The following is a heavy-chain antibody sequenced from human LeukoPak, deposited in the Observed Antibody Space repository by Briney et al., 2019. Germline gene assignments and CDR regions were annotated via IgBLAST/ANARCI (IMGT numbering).Heavy chain of an antibody. V-gene: IGHV4-30-4*01. CDR3: ARSKSSVTNWGS. D-gene: IGHD7-27*01. CDR1: GVSRSSGNYD. J-gene: IGHJ5*02. CDR2: IYHTEST. Sequence: PSETLSLTCTVSGVSRSSGNYDWRWIRQPPGRGLWWNGYIYHTESTYYSPSIKNRVTIAADTSQNQFTLNRTAVNAAASALYYCARSKSSVTNWGSWGQGTMVTVAS.